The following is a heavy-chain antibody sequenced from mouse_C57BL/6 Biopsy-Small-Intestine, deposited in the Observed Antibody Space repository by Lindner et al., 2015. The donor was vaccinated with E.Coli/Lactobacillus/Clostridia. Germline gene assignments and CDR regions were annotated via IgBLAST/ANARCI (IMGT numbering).Heavy chain of an antibody. J-gene: IGHJ1*01. V-gene: IGHV1-53*01. CDR2: INPNTGGT. CDR1: GYTFTGYY. Sequence: SVKVSCKASGYTFTGYYIHWVRQAPGQGLEWMGRINPNTGGTNYAQKFQGRVIMTRDTSINTAYMDLSSLRSDDTAVYYCARAGGDLFAYFDLWGRGTLVTVSS. CDR3: ARAGGDLFAYFDL. D-gene: IGHD1-1*02.